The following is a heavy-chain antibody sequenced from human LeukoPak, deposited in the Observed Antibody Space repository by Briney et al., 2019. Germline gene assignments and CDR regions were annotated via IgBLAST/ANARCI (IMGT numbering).Heavy chain of an antibody. J-gene: IGHJ4*02. CDR3: ARIPTVTFFDY. CDR1: GGSMSSSSYY. Sequence: SETLSLTCTVSGGSMSSSSYYWGWIRQPPGKGLEWIGSIYYSESTYQNPSLKSRVTISVDTSKNQFSLRLSSVTAADTAVYYCARIPTVTFFDYWGQGTLVTVSS. V-gene: IGHV4-39*07. CDR2: IYYSEST. D-gene: IGHD4-17*01.